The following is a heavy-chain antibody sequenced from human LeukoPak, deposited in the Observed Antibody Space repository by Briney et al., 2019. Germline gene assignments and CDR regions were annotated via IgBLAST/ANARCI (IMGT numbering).Heavy chain of an antibody. CDR1: GFTFSSYA. Sequence: PGGSLRLSCAASGFTFSSYAMHWVRQAPGKGLEWVAVISYDGSNKYYADSVKGRFTISRDNSKNTLYLQMNSLRAEDTAVYYCARDQSTVAERGLIDYWGQGTLVTVSS. V-gene: IGHV3-30*04. J-gene: IGHJ4*02. D-gene: IGHD6-19*01. CDR2: ISYDGSNK. CDR3: ARDQSTVAERGLIDY.